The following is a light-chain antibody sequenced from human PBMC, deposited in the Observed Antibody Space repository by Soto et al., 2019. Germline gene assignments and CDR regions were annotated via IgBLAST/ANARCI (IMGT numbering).Light chain of an antibody. CDR2: LDSDGSH. V-gene: IGLV4-69*01. CDR3: QTWGTGIHWV. CDR1: GGHSSYA. J-gene: IGLJ3*02. Sequence: QSVLTQSPSASASLGASIKLTCTLSGGHSSYAIAWYQQQPQKGPRFLMKLDSDGSHTKGDGTPDRFSGSTSGTEHYLTISRRQSEDEADYYCQTWGTGIHWVFGGGTKLTVL.